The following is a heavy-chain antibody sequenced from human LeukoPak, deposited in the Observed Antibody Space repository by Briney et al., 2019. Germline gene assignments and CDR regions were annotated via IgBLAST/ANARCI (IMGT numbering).Heavy chain of an antibody. V-gene: IGHV3-30*02. CDR1: GFNLNSYA. Sequence: GGSLRLSCAVSGFNLNSYAMHWVRQAPGKGLEWVAVIRHDEANSFYAASVQGRFTISRDTSKKLLYLQMNSLRVEDTAVYYCAKEYTPSSPLGELDSWGQGTLVTVSS. J-gene: IGHJ4*02. CDR3: AKEYTPSSPLGELDS. CDR2: IRHDEANS. D-gene: IGHD6-6*01.